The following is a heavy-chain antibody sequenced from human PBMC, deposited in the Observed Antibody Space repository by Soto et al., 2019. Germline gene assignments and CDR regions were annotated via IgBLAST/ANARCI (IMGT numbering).Heavy chain of an antibody. Sequence: QVQLVESGGGVVQPGRSLRLSCAASGFTFSSYGMHWVRQAPGKGLEWVAVIWYDGSNKYYADSVKGRFTISRDNSKNKLYLQMNSLRAEDTAVYYCARVPKSGYPYLYGMDVWGQGTTVTVSS. D-gene: IGHD3-22*01. J-gene: IGHJ6*02. CDR1: GFTFSSYG. CDR2: IWYDGSNK. CDR3: ARVPKSGYPYLYGMDV. V-gene: IGHV3-33*01.